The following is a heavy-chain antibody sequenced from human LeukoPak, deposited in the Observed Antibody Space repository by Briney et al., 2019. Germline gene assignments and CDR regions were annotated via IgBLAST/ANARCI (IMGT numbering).Heavy chain of an antibody. Sequence: SETLSLTCAVYGGSFSGYYWSWIRQPPGKGLEWIGEINHSGSTNYNPSLKSRVTISVDTSKNQFSLKLSSVTAADTAVYYCAPRRLWGWYAFDIWGQGTMATVSS. CDR1: GGSFSGYY. V-gene: IGHV4-34*01. D-gene: IGHD4/OR15-4a*01. J-gene: IGHJ3*02. CDR2: INHSGST. CDR3: APRRLWGWYAFDI.